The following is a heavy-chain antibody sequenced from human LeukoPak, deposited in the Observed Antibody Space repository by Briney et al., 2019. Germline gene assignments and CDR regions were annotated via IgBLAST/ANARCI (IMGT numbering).Heavy chain of an antibody. J-gene: IGHJ4*02. V-gene: IGHV4-31*03. CDR2: IYYSGST. CDR1: GGSISSGDYY. Sequence: SQTLSLTCTVSGGSISSGDYYWSWIRQHPGKSLEWIGNIYYSGSTYYNPSLKSRVTISVDTSKSQFSLKLSSVTAADTAVYYCAREGYDSSYYWGQGTLVTVSS. D-gene: IGHD3-22*01. CDR3: AREGYDSSYY.